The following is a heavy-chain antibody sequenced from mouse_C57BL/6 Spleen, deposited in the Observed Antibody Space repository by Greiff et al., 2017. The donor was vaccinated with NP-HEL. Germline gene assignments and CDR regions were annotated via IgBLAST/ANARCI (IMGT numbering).Heavy chain of an antibody. CDR1: GYTFTDYN. Sequence: EVQLQQSGPELVKPGASVKIPCKASGYTFTDYNMDWVKQSHGKSLEWIGDINPNNGGTSYNQKFKGKATLTVDKSSSTAYMELRSLTSEDTAVYYCARGGSSYWYFDVWGTGTTVTVAS. CDR3: ARGGSSYWYFDV. V-gene: IGHV1-18*01. D-gene: IGHD1-1*01. CDR2: INPNNGGT. J-gene: IGHJ1*03.